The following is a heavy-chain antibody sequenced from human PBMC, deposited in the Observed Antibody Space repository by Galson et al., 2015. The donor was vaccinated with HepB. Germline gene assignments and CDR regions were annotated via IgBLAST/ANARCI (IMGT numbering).Heavy chain of an antibody. Sequence: SVKVSCKASGYTFTSYGISWVRQAPGQGLEWMGWISAYNGNTNYAQKLQGRVTMTTDTSTSTAYMELRSLRSDDTAVYYCAREYSGYDLLSHYYYYMDVWGKGTTVTVSS. CDR2: ISAYNGNT. V-gene: IGHV1-18*01. D-gene: IGHD5-12*01. J-gene: IGHJ6*03. CDR1: GYTFTSYG. CDR3: AREYSGYDLLSHYYYYMDV.